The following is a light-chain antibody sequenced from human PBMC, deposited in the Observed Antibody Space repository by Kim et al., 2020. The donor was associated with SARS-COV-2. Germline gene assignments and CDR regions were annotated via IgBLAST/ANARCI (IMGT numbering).Light chain of an antibody. CDR1: HSNIASHT. Sequence: PGQTVTISCSGSHSNIASHTVSWYQQVPGTAPRLLMHNDNQRPSGVPVRFFGSKSGPSASLAIIGLQSEDEADYYCAVWDDSLNLVFGGGTKVTVL. J-gene: IGLJ2*01. V-gene: IGLV1-44*01. CDR2: NDN. CDR3: AVWDDSLNLV.